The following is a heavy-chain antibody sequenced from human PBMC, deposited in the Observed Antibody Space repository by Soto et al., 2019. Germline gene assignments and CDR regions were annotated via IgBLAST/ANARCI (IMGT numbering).Heavy chain of an antibody. CDR3: TTQEIVGATGY. CDR2: IRTKSNSYGT. Sequence: GGSLRLSCAASGFSFSGSAMHWVRQASGKGLEWVGRIRTKSNSYGTGYAASVKGRFTISRDDSKNTAYLQINSLKTEDTAVYYCTTQEIVGATGYWGQGT. J-gene: IGHJ4*02. V-gene: IGHV3-73*01. D-gene: IGHD1-26*01. CDR1: GFSFSGSA.